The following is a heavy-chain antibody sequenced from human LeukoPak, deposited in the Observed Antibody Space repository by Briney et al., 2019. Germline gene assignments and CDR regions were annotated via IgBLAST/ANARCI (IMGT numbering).Heavy chain of an antibody. CDR3: AKVSVGVTEPYFDY. Sequence: SGGSLRLSCAASGFTFSSYAMSWVRQAPGKGLEWVSAISGSGGSTYYADSVKGRFTISRDNSKNTLYLQMNSLRAEDTAVYYCAKVSVGVTEPYFDYWGQGTLVTVSS. CDR2: ISGSGGST. J-gene: IGHJ4*02. V-gene: IGHV3-23*01. CDR1: GFTFSSYA. D-gene: IGHD2-21*02.